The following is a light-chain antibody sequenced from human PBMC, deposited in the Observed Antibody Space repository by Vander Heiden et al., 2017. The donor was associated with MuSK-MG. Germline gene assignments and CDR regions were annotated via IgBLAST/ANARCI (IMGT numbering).Light chain of an antibody. Sequence: DIVMTQSPDSLAASLGARATLNCRSSRSVLDTSNNRNYLAWYQQKPGQPPKLLFFWASTREFGVPERFSGRGSETDFTLTISSLQAEDVAVYFCQQYYTTPRTFGGGTKVEIK. J-gene: IGKJ4*02. V-gene: IGKV4-1*01. CDR3: QQYYTTPRT. CDR1: RSVLDTSNNRNY. CDR2: WAS.